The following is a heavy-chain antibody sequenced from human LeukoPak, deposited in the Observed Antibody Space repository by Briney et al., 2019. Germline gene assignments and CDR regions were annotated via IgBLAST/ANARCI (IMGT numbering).Heavy chain of an antibody. CDR1: GFTLSSYW. V-gene: IGHV3-74*01. Sequence: GGSLRLSCAASGFTLSSYWMHWVRQAPGKGLVWVSPFSSDGSTSYADSVKGRFTISRDNAKNTLYLQMNSLRAEDTAVYYCARAISSGYSKTLDYWGQGSLVTVSS. J-gene: IGHJ4*02. CDR3: ARAISSGYSKTLDY. CDR2: FSSDGST. D-gene: IGHD3-22*01.